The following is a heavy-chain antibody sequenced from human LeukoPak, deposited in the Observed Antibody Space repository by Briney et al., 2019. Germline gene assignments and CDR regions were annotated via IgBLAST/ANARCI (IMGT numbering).Heavy chain of an antibody. CDR3: AKSSGYYFYYFDY. J-gene: IGHJ4*02. CDR1: RCTFDDYA. Sequence: PGGSLRLSCAASRCTFDDYAMHWVRQAPGKGLEWVSGISWNSGSIGYADSVKGRFTISRDNAKNSLYLQMNSLKAEDMALYYCAKSSGYYFYYFDYWGQGTLVTVSS. CDR2: ISWNSGSI. D-gene: IGHD3-22*01. V-gene: IGHV3-9*03.